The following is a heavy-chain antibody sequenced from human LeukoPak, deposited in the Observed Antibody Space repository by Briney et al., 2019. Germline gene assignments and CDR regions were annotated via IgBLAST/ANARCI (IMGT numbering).Heavy chain of an antibody. CDR1: GFTFSSYA. CDR2: ISGDGTRT. J-gene: IGHJ4*02. Sequence: GGSLRLSCAASGFTFSSYARSWVRQAPGKGLEWVSGISGDGTRTYYADSVKGRFTISRDNSKNTLYLEMSSLRVEDTAIYYCAEWPEGAMDYFDYWGQGTLVTVSS. CDR3: AEWPEGAMDYFDY. D-gene: IGHD3-16*01. V-gene: IGHV3-23*01.